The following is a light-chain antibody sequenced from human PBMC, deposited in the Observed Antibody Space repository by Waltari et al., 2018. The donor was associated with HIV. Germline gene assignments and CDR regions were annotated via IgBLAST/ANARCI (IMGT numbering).Light chain of an antibody. CDR2: EVN. J-gene: IGLJ3*02. CDR1: SSDVGNYNL. CDR3: CSYSGGSTYRV. Sequence: QSALTQPASLSGSPGQSITISCTGTSSDVGNYNLVSWYQQHPGHAPKLIIYEVNKRPAGVSNRFSASKSGNTASLTIFGLQPEDGADYYCCSYSGGSTYRVFGGGTKLTVL. V-gene: IGLV2-23*02.